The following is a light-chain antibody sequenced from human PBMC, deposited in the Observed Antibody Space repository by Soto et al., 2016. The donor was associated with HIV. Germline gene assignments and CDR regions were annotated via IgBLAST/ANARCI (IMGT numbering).Light chain of an antibody. CDR1: QGITNS. J-gene: IGKJ2*01. CDR2: AAS. V-gene: IGKV1-16*02. CDR3: QQYDSYPYT. Sequence: DIQMTQSPSSLSASVGDRVTITCRASQGITNSLVWFQQKPGKAPKSLIYAASSLRSGVPSKFSGSGSGTDFTLTISCLQPEDFATYYCQQYDSYPYTFGLGDHSGDQT.